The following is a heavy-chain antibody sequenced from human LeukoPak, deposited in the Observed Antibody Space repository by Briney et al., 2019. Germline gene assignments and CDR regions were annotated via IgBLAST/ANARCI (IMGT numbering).Heavy chain of an antibody. CDR3: ARVCGGDCYSDAFDI. Sequence: SETLSLTCTVSGGSISSYYWSWIRQPPGKGLEWIGYIYYSGSTNYNPSLKSRVTISVDTCKNQFSLKLSSVTAADTAVYYCARVCGGDCYSDAFDIWGQGTMVTVSS. CDR2: IYYSGST. V-gene: IGHV4-59*01. D-gene: IGHD2-21*02. J-gene: IGHJ3*02. CDR1: GGSISSYY.